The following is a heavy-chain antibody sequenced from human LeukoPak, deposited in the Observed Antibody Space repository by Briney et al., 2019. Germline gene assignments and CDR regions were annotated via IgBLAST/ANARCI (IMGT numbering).Heavy chain of an antibody. J-gene: IGHJ5*02. CDR1: GGSFSGYY. D-gene: IGHD1-26*01. V-gene: IGHV4-34*01. CDR2: INHSGST. CDR3: ARGGRDNWFDP. Sequence: SETLSLTCAVYGGSFSGYYWSWIRQPPGKGLEWIGEINHSGSTNYNPSLKSRVTISVDTSKNQFSLKLSSVTAADTAVYYCARGGRDNWFDPWGRGTLVTVSS.